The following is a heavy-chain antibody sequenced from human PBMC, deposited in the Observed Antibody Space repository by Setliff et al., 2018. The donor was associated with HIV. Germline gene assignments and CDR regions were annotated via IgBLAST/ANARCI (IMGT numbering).Heavy chain of an antibody. Sequence: SETLSLTCTVSGDSISSYSWNWIRQTPGKGLEWIGYIYYSGSTNYNPSLKSRVTMSLDTSKNQFSLKLSSVTAADTAVYYCARSPRIGVAGEFEYWGQGTLVTVSS. CDR1: GDSISSYS. D-gene: IGHD6-19*01. CDR2: IYYSGST. V-gene: IGHV4-59*12. J-gene: IGHJ4*02. CDR3: ARSPRIGVAGEFEY.